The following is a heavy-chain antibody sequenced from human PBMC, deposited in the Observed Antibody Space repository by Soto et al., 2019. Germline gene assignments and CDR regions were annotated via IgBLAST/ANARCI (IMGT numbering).Heavy chain of an antibody. J-gene: IGHJ4*02. CDR2: ISHGGSA. V-gene: IGHV4-4*02. D-gene: IGHD5-18*01. CDR3: ARNRAYSQGD. CDR1: GDSVSSNNY. Sequence: SETLSLTCAVSGDSVSSNNYWTWVRQPPREGLEWIGEISHGGSAIYNPSLESRVTISLDKSRNHFSLILSSVTAADTAVYYCARNRAYSQGDWGQGTLVTVSS.